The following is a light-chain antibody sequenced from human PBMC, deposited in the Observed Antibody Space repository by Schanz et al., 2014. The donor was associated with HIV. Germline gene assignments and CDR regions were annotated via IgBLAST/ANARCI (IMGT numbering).Light chain of an antibody. CDR2: GAS. CDR3: QQYHSSPLT. J-gene: IGKJ4*01. Sequence: ETVLTQSPGSLSLSPGERATLSCRASQSLGGSQLAWYQHKPGQAPRLLIYGASNRATGIPDRFSGGGSGTDFTLTISRLEPEDFAVYYCQQYHSSPLTFGGGTKVEIQ. V-gene: IGKV3-20*01. CDR1: QSLGGSQ.